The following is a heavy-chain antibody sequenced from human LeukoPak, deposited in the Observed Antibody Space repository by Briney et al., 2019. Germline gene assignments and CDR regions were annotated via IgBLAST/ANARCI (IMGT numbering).Heavy chain of an antibody. CDR1: GYTFTGYY. D-gene: IGHD2-2*01. Sequence: ASVKVSCKASGYTFTGYYMHWVRQAPGQGLEWMGIINPSGGSTSYAQKFQGRVTMTRDTSTSTVYMELSSLRSEDTAVYYCARTGLVEYYFDYWGQGTLVTVSS. CDR3: ARTGLVEYYFDY. V-gene: IGHV1-46*01. J-gene: IGHJ4*02. CDR2: INPSGGST.